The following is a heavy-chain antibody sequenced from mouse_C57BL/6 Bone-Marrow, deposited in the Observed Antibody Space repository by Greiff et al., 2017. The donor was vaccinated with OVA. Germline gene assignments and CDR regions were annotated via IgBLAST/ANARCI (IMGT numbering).Heavy chain of an antibody. Sequence: QVQLKESGAELVRPGASVTLSCKASGYTFTDYEMHWVKQTPVHGLEWIGAIDPETGGTAYNQKFKGKAILTADKSSSTAYMELRSLTSEDSAVYYCTRYGYGSSYDFDYWGQGTTLTVSS. CDR2: IDPETGGT. V-gene: IGHV1-15*01. CDR3: TRYGYGSSYDFDY. J-gene: IGHJ2*01. D-gene: IGHD1-1*01. CDR1: GYTFTDYE.